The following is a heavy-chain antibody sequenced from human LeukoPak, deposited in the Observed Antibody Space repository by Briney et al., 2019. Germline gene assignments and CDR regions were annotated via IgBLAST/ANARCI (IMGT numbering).Heavy chain of an antibody. CDR3: ARGSNGWYGIDV. CDR1: GFTFSSYG. V-gene: IGHV3-33*01. J-gene: IGHJ6*02. Sequence: GRSLRLSCAASGFTFSSYGMHWVRQAPGKGLEWVAVIWYDGSNKYYADSVKGRFTISRDNANNTLYLQMNSLRAEDTAVYFCARGSNGWYGIDVWGLGTTVTVSS. D-gene: IGHD6-19*01. CDR2: IWYDGSNK.